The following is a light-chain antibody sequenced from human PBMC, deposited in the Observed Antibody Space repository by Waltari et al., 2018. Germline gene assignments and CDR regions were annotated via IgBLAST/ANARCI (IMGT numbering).Light chain of an antibody. CDR2: YAS. Sequence: DIQMTQSPSYLSASVGDTVTITCRASQGISSYLAWYQQKPGKAPKPLIYYASNLESGVPSRFSGSGSGIEFTLTISSLQPEDFATYYCQQYNSAPFTFGPGTKLDIK. CDR1: QGISSY. J-gene: IGKJ3*01. CDR3: QQYNSAPFT. V-gene: IGKV1-16*01.